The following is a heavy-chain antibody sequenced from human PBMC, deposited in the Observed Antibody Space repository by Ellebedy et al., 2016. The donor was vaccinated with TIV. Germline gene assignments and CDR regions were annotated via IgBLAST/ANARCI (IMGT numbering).Heavy chain of an antibody. CDR3: ARDAYPYAMDV. CDR1: GFTFSSYS. D-gene: IGHD2-2*02. J-gene: IGHJ6*02. V-gene: IGHV3-21*04. CDR2: ISYSSIYK. Sequence: GESLKISCAVSGFTFSSYSMNWVRQAPGKGLEWVSSISYSSIYKYYADSVKGRFTISRDNAKNSLYLQMNSLRVEDTALYYCARDAYPYAMDVWGQGTTVTVSS.